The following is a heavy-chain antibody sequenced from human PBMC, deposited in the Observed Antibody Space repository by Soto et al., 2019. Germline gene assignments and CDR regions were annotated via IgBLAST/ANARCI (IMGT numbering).Heavy chain of an antibody. CDR3: AKEQQWLVNYYYGMDV. Sequence: GGSLRLSCAASGFTFSSYGMHWVRQAPGKGLEWVAVISYDGSNKYYADSVKGRFTISRDNSKNTLYLQMNSLRAEDTAVYYCAKEQQWLVNYYYGMDVWGQGTTVTVSS. CDR1: GFTFSSYG. D-gene: IGHD6-19*01. V-gene: IGHV3-30*18. CDR2: ISYDGSNK. J-gene: IGHJ6*02.